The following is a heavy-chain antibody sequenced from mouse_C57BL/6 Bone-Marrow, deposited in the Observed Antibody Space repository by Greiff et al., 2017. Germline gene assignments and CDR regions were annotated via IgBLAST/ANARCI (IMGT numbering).Heavy chain of an antibody. Sequence: EVQLQQSGAELVRPGASVKLSCTASGFNIKDDYMHWVKQRPEQGLEWIGWIDPENGDTEYASKFQGKATITADTSSNTAYLQLSSLTSEDTAVYYCTTGGSSSYYFDYGGQGTTLTVSS. J-gene: IGHJ2*01. CDR2: IDPENGDT. D-gene: IGHD1-1*01. CDR3: TTGGSSSYYFDY. V-gene: IGHV14-4*01. CDR1: GFNIKDDY.